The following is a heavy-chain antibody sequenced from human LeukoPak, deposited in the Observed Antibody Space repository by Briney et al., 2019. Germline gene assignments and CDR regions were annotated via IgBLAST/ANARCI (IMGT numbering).Heavy chain of an antibody. V-gene: IGHV4-39*01. Sequence: PSETLSLTCTVSGGSVSSSFYYWGWIRQPPGKGLEWIGSMYFSGSTHYNRSLKSRVTISVDTSKNRFSLKLTSVTAADTAVYYCANAASYSVDYWGQGTLVTVSS. CDR3: ANAASYSVDY. CDR2: MYFSGST. D-gene: IGHD1-26*01. CDR1: GGSVSSSFYY. J-gene: IGHJ4*02.